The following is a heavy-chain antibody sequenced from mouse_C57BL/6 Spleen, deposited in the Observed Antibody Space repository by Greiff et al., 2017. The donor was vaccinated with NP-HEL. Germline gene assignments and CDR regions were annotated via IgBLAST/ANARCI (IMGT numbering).Heavy chain of an antibody. CDR1: GFTFSSYA. Sequence: EVNVVESGGGLVKPGGSLKLSCAASGFTFSSYAMSWVRQTPEKRLEWVATISDGGSYTYYPDNVKGRFTISRDNAKNNLYLQMSHLKSEDTAMYYCARSYYYGSSYNFDYWGQGTTLTVSS. CDR3: ARSYYYGSSYNFDY. J-gene: IGHJ2*01. V-gene: IGHV5-4*03. CDR2: ISDGGSYT. D-gene: IGHD1-1*01.